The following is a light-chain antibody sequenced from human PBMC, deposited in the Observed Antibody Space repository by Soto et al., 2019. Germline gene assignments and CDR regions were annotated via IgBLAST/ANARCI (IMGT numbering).Light chain of an antibody. Sequence: DIQMTQSPSSLSASVGERVTITCRASQNIKSFLNWYQQKPGKAPKLLIYATSSVQSGVPARFSGGRSGTDFSLSISSLQPEDFATYYCKQTYVAPVTFGGGTKVE. CDR3: KQTYVAPVT. CDR2: ATS. CDR1: QNIKSF. J-gene: IGKJ4*01. V-gene: IGKV1-39*01.